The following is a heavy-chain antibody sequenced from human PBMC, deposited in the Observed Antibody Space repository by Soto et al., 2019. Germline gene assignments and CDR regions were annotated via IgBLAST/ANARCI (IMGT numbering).Heavy chain of an antibody. CDR2: INPSGGST. V-gene: IGHV1-46*01. CDR1: GYTFTSYY. D-gene: IGHD4-4*01. J-gene: IGHJ4*02. CDR3: AVSYSDFDY. Sequence: GASVKLSCKASGYTFTSYYMHWVRQAPGQGLEWMGIINPSGGSTTYAQNFQGRVTMTRDTSTSTVYMELSSLRSEDTAIYYCAVSYSDFDYWGQGTLVTVSS.